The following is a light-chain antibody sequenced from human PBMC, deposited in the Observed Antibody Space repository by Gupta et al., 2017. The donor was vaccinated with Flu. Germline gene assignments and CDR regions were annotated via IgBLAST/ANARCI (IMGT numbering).Light chain of an antibody. CDR1: QNVSSY. J-gene: IGKJ4*01. Sequence: ASVGDRVTITCRASQNVSSYLNWYQQKPGKAPKLLIYAASSLQSGVLSRFSGSGSGTDFTLTISSLQPEDFATYYCQQSYSTLTFGGGTKVEIK. CDR3: QQSYSTLT. CDR2: AAS. V-gene: IGKV1-39*01.